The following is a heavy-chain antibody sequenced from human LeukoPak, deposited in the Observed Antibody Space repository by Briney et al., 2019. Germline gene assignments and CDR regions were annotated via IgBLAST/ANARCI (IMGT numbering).Heavy chain of an antibody. V-gene: IGHV1-2*04. CDR2: INPNSGGT. J-gene: IGHJ6*02. D-gene: IGHD7-27*01. Sequence: ASVTVSCTASGYTFTGYYMHWVRQAPGQGLEWMGWINPNSGGTNYAQKFQGWVTMTRDTSISTAYMELSRLRSDDTAVYYCARDRELGYYYYGMDVWGQGTTVTVSS. CDR3: ARDRELGYYYYGMDV. CDR1: GYTFTGYY.